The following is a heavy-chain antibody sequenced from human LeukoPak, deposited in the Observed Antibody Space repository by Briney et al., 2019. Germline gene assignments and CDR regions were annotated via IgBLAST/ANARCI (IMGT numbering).Heavy chain of an antibody. V-gene: IGHV3-49*03. CDR1: GFTFGDYA. J-gene: IGHJ6*02. CDR2: IRSKAYGGTT. D-gene: IGHD7-27*01. CDR3: TRSTTGFVNYYYYGMDV. Sequence: PGGSLRLSCTASGFTFGDYAMSWFRQAPGKGLEWVGFIRSKAYGGTTEYAASVKGRFTISRDDSKSIAYLQMNSLKTEDTAVYYCTRSTTGFVNYYYYGMDVWGQGTTVTVSS.